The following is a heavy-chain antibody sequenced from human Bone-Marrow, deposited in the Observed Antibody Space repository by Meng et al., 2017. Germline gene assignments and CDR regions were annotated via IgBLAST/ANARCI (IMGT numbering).Heavy chain of an antibody. CDR3: ARDGRGYGMDV. D-gene: IGHD3-10*01. V-gene: IGHV3-48*03. J-gene: IGHJ6*02. Sequence: GGSLRLSCAASGFTFSSYEMNWVRQAPGKGLEWVSYISSSGSTIYYADPVKGRFTISRDNAKNSLYLQMNSLRAEDTAVFYCARDGRGYGMDVWGQGTTVTVSS. CDR1: GFTFSSYE. CDR2: ISSSGSTI.